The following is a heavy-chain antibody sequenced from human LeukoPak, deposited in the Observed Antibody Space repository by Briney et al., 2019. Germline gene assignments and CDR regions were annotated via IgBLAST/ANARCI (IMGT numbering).Heavy chain of an antibody. J-gene: IGHJ4*02. CDR1: GGSVSSGSYY. D-gene: IGHD6-19*01. V-gene: IGHV4-61*03. Sequence: SETLSLTCTVSGGSVSSGSYYWGWIRQPPGKGLEWIGYIHYTGSTNYNPSLKSRVTISIDTSKGHFSLKLSSVTAADTAVYYCARGIAEAGTSFGPVAYWGQGALVTVSS. CDR3: ARGIAEAGTSFGPVAY. CDR2: IHYTGST.